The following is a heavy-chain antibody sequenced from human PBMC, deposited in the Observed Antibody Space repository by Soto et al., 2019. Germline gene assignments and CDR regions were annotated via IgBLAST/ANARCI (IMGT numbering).Heavy chain of an antibody. CDR3: AKARCSTNNCYVPDY. Sequence: GGSLRLSCAASGFTFSTYTMSWVRQAPGKGLEWVSVISGSGDSPSYADSVQGRFGISRDNPKRTLYLQMNSLRGEDTAMYYCAKARCSTNNCYVPDYWGQGTLVTVSS. CDR1: GFTFSTYT. CDR2: ISGSGDSP. V-gene: IGHV3-23*01. J-gene: IGHJ4*02. D-gene: IGHD2-2*01.